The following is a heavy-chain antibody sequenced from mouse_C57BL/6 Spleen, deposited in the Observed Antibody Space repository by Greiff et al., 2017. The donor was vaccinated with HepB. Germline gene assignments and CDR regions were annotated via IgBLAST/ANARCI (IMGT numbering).Heavy chain of an antibody. J-gene: IGHJ3*01. CDR1: GYTFTSYW. Sequence: VQLQQPGAELVMPGASVKLSCKASGYTFTSYWMHWVKQRPGQGLEWIGEIDPSDSYTNYNQKFKGKSTLTVDKSSSTAYMQLSSLTSEDSAVYYCARGDSSGYEFAYWGQGTLVTVSA. CDR2: IDPSDSYT. CDR3: ARGDSSGYEFAY. V-gene: IGHV1-69*01. D-gene: IGHD3-2*02.